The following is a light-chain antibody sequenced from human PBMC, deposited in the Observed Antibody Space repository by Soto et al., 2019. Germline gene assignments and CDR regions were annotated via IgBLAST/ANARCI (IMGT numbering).Light chain of an antibody. J-gene: IGKJ1*01. CDR1: QTISSY. CDR3: QQSYSTPTT. Sequence: DLQMTQSPSSLSASVGDRVTITCRASQTISSYLNWFQQKPGKAPKLLIFAASSLQRGVPSRFSGSGSGTDFTLTISSLQPEDCGTYYCQQSYSTPTTFGQGTKVEIK. V-gene: IGKV1-39*01. CDR2: AAS.